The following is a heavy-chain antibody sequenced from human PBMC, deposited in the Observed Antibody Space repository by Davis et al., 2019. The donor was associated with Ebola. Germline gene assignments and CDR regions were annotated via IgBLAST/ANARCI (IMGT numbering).Heavy chain of an antibody. D-gene: IGHD6-6*01. CDR1: GGSFSGYY. Sequence: MPSETLSLTCAVYGGSFSGYYWSWIRHPQGKGLEWIGEINHSGSTNYNPSLKSRVTISVDTSKKQFSLKLSSVTAADTAVYYCARRSNSPFDYWGQGTLVTVSS. J-gene: IGHJ4*02. V-gene: IGHV4-34*01. CDR3: ARRSNSPFDY. CDR2: INHSGST.